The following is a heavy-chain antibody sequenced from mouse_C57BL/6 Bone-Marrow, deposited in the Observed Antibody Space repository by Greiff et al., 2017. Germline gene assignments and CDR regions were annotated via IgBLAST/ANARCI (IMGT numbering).Heavy chain of an antibody. CDR1: GYTFPSYD. CDR2: IYPRDGST. Sequence: QVQLQQSGPELVKPGASVKLSCKASGYTFPSYDINWVKQRPGQGLEWIGWIYPRDGSTKYNEKFKGKATLTLDTSSSTAYMELPSLTAEDSAVYVCGSNYGFAYWGQGTLVTVSA. J-gene: IGHJ3*01. CDR3: GSNYGFAY. D-gene: IGHD2-1*01. V-gene: IGHV1-85*01.